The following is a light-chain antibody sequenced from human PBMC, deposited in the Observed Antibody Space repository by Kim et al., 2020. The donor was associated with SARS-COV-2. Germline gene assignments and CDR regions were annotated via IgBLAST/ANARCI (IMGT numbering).Light chain of an antibody. V-gene: IGKV1-5*03. Sequence: DIQMTQSPSTLSASVGDRVTITCRASQSVDNWLAWYQQKPGKAPKLLIYSASNLESGVPARFSGSGSGTEFTLTISSVRPEDSATYYCQQYDAYPRVTFGRGTKLEI. CDR1: QSVDNW. CDR3: QQYDAYPRVT. J-gene: IGKJ2*01. CDR2: SAS.